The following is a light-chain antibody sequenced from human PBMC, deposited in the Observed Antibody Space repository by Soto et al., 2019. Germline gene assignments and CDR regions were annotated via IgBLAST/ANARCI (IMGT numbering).Light chain of an antibody. V-gene: IGLV1-40*01. CDR3: QSYDSSLRAWV. J-gene: IGLJ3*02. CDR2: GNT. Sequence: QSVLTQPPSVSGAPGQRVTISCTGSSSNIGAGYDVHWYHHLPGTAPKLLIYGNTNRPSGISDRFYASKSGSSASLAITGLQAEDEADYYCQSYDSSLRAWVFGGGTKLTVL. CDR1: SSNIGAGYD.